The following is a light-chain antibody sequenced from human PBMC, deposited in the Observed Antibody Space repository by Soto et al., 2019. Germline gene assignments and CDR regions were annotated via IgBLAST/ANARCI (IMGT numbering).Light chain of an antibody. CDR3: QQYDNLPWT. CDR2: DAS. J-gene: IGKJ1*01. Sequence: DIQMTQSPSSLSASVGDRVTITCQASQDISNYLNWYQQKPGKAPKLLIYDASNLETGVPSRFSGSGSGTDFIFTISSLQPEDIATYYCQQYDNLPWTFGQGTKVDIK. V-gene: IGKV1-33*01. CDR1: QDISNY.